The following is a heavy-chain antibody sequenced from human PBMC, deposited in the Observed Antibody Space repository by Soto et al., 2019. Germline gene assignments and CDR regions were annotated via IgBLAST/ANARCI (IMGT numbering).Heavy chain of an antibody. CDR2: ISAYNGNT. V-gene: IGHV1-18*01. CDR3: ARDRPMVRFLEWARYYMDV. J-gene: IGHJ6*03. Sequence: EASVKVSCKASGYTFTSYGISWVRQAPGQGLEWMGWISAYNGNTNYAQKLQGRVTMTTDTSTSTAYMELRSLRSDDTAVYYCARDRPMVRFLEWARYYMDVWGKGTTVTVSS. D-gene: IGHD3-3*01. CDR1: GYTFTSYG.